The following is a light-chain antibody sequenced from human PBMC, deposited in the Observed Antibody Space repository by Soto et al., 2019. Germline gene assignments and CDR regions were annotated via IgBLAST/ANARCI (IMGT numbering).Light chain of an antibody. CDR2: GAS. J-gene: IGKJ2*01. CDR3: QQYNNWPQT. V-gene: IGKV3-15*01. CDR1: QSVSSN. Sequence: EIVMTQSPAAVSVSPGERATLSCRASQSVSSNLAWYQQKPGQAPRLLIYGASTRATGVPATFSGSGSGTEFTLTISSLQSEDFAVYYCQQYNNWPQTFGQGTKLEIK.